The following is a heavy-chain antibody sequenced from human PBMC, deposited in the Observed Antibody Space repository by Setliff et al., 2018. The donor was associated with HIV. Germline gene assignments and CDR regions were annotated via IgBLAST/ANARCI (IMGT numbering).Heavy chain of an antibody. D-gene: IGHD3-10*01. Sequence: GGSLRLSCAASGFTFSSYCVRWVRQAPGKGLEWVANINQDGSEKYYVDSVKGRFTISRDNAKNSLYLQMNSLRAEDTAVYYCAREGKGPAADYWGQGTLVTVSS. CDR1: GFTFSSYC. J-gene: IGHJ4*02. V-gene: IGHV3-7*03. CDR2: INQDGSEK. CDR3: AREGKGPAADY.